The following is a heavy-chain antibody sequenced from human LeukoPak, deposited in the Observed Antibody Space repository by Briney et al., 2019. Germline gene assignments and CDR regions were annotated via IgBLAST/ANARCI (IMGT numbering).Heavy chain of an antibody. CDR1: GFTFSSYA. D-gene: IGHD3-16*01. J-gene: IGHJ4*02. Sequence: PGGSLRLSCAASGFTFSSYAMSWVRQAPGKGLEWVSAISGSGGSTYYADSVKGRFTISRDNCRDTLYLQMNSLRAEDTAVYYCAKGYYDYVWGSYYFDYWGQGTLVTVSS. V-gene: IGHV3-23*01. CDR2: ISGSGGST. CDR3: AKGYYDYVWGSYYFDY.